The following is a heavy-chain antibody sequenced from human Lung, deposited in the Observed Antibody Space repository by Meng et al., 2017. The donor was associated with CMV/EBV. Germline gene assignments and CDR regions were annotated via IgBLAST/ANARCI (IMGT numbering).Heavy chain of an antibody. D-gene: IGHD2/OR15-2a*01. CDR2: IIPILGIA. CDR3: ARDARGGANRAPFDT. Sequence: SXXVSXKASGGTFSSYTISWVRQAPGQGLEWMGRIIPILGIANYAQKFQGRVTITADKSTSTAYMELSSLRSEDTAVYYCARDARGGANRAPFDTWGQGXLVTGSS. J-gene: IGHJ5*02. V-gene: IGHV1-69*04. CDR1: GGTFSSYT.